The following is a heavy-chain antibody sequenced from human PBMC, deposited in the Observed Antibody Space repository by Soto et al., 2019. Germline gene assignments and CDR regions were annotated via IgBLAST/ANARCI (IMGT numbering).Heavy chain of an antibody. CDR2: ISSSSSYI. D-gene: IGHD6-19*01. CDR3: ARDKERAPGVAVAGHYYYGLDV. V-gene: IGHV3-21*01. Sequence: EVQLVESGGGLVKPGGSLRLSCAASGFTFSSYSMNWVRQAPGKGLEWVSSISSSSSYIYYADSVKGRFTISRDNAKNSLYMQMNSLRAEDTAVYYCARDKERAPGVAVAGHYYYGLDVWGQGTTVTVSS. CDR1: GFTFSSYS. J-gene: IGHJ6*02.